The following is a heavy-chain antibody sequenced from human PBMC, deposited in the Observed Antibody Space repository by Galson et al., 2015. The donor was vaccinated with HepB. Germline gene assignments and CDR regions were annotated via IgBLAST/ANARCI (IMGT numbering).Heavy chain of an antibody. D-gene: IGHD3-10*01. CDR2: IDPSDSYT. CDR3: ARQGKALRDSFDP. V-gene: IGHV5-10-1*01. Sequence: SGAEVKKPGESLRISCKGSGYSFTNHWITWMRQVPGKGLEWMGRIDPSDSYTNYSPSFQGLVTISSDKSTSTAYLQWSSLKASDTAIYYCARQGKALRDSFDPWGQGTLVTVSS. J-gene: IGHJ5*02. CDR1: GYSFTNHW.